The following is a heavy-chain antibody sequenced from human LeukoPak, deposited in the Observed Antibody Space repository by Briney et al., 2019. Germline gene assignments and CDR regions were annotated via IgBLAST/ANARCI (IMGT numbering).Heavy chain of an antibody. J-gene: IGHJ4*02. V-gene: IGHV3-33*08. Sequence: SGGSLRLSCAASGFTFSSYAMHWVRQAPGKGLEWMAVIWFDGGNKYYADSVKGRFTISRDNSRNTVFLQMDSLRAEDTAVYYCARDWKLNSGWAFDYWGQGSLVTVSS. CDR2: IWFDGGNK. CDR1: GFTFSSYA. D-gene: IGHD6-19*01. CDR3: ARDWKLNSGWAFDY.